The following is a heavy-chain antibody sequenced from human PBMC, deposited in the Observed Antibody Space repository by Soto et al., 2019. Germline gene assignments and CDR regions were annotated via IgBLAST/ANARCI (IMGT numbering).Heavy chain of an antibody. CDR3: ARSSLYGIDD. J-gene: IGHJ6*02. CDR2: IYYSWNT. V-gene: IGHV4-30-4*01. Sequence: SSETLSLTCSVSGGSISSGYYYWSWIRQPPGKGLEWIGNIYYSWNTYYNPSLKSRLIISIYTPQNQFSLKVGSVTASDTAEYDCARSSLYGIDDWGQGITVTVSS. CDR1: GGSISSGYYY.